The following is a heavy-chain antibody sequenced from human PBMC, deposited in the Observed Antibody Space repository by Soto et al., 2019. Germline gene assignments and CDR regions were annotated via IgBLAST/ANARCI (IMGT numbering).Heavy chain of an antibody. J-gene: IGHJ4*02. D-gene: IGHD3-16*01. CDR2: MWYDESKK. CDR1: GFTFNTYV. V-gene: IGHV3-33*01. Sequence: PGGSLRLSCAASGFTFNTYVMHWVRQAPGKGLEWVALMWYDESKKYYGDSVRGRFTISRDNSWDTLYLQMNSLRAEDTAVYYCARGARDFDYWGQGPVVTLSS. CDR3: ARGARDFDY.